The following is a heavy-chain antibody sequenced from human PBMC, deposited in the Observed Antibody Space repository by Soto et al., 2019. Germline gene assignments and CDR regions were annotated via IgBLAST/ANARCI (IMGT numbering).Heavy chain of an antibody. V-gene: IGHV3-23*01. D-gene: IGHD3-9*01. CDR1: GFTFSSYA. CDR2: MSGGGGTT. J-gene: IGHJ6*04. Sequence: EVQLLESGGGLVQPGGSLRLSCAASGFTFSSYAMSWVRQAPGKGLEWVSAMSGGGGTTYYADSVKGRFTISRDNSKNTLSLQMNTLRAEDTAVYYCAKNVWGITIFGGRDVWGEGTTVTVSS. CDR3: AKNVWGITIFGGRDV.